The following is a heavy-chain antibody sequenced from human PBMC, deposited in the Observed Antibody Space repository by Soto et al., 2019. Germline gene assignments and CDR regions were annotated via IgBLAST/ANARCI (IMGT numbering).Heavy chain of an antibody. CDR2: ISYDGSNK. Sequence: GGSLRLSCAASGFTFSSYGMHWVRQAPGKGLEWVAVISYDGSNKYYADSVKGRFTISRDNSKNTLYLQMNSLRAEDTAVYYCAKDRSSGYYTGLLWYWGQGTLVTVSS. CDR1: GFTFSSYG. CDR3: AKDRSSGYYTGLLWY. D-gene: IGHD3-3*01. J-gene: IGHJ4*02. V-gene: IGHV3-30*18.